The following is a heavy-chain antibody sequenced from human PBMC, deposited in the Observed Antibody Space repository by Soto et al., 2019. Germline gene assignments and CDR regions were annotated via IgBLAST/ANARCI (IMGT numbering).Heavy chain of an antibody. J-gene: IGHJ4*02. CDR3: AKDSYYYGSGSYMGYFDY. Sequence: GGSLRLSCAASGFTFSSYGMHWVRQAPGKGLEWVAVISYDGSNKYYADSVKGRFTISRDNSKNTLYLQMNSLRAEDTAVYYCAKDSYYYGSGSYMGYFDYWGQGTLVTVSS. D-gene: IGHD3-10*01. CDR1: GFTFSSYG. CDR2: ISYDGSNK. V-gene: IGHV3-30*18.